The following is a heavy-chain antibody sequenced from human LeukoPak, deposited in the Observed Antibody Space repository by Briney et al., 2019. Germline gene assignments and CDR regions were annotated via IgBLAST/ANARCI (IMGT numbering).Heavy chain of an antibody. CDR3: ARSIPADIVVVPAAIQLDAFDI. CDR1: GGSISSYY. J-gene: IGHJ3*02. V-gene: IGHV4-4*07. CDR2: IYTSGST. D-gene: IGHD2-2*01. Sequence: SETLSLTCTVSGGSISSYYWSWIRQPAGKGLEWIGRIYTSGSTNYNPSLKSRVTMSVDTSKNQFSLKLSSVTAADTAVYYCARSIPADIVVVPAAIQLDAFDIWGQGTMVTVSS.